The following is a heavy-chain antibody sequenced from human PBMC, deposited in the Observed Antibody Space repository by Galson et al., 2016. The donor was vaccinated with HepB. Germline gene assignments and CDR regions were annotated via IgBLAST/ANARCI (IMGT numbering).Heavy chain of an antibody. V-gene: IGHV3-48*02. CDR1: GFTFNNYD. CDR2: ITRSGGTT. CDR3: ARDVRGSEDY. Sequence: SLRRSCAASGFTFNNYDMHWFRQAPGKGLEWVSYITRSGGTTLYADSVKGRFTISRDNAKNSLYLQMNNLRDEDTAVYYCARDVRGSEDYWGQGTLVTVSS. J-gene: IGHJ4*02. D-gene: IGHD1-26*01.